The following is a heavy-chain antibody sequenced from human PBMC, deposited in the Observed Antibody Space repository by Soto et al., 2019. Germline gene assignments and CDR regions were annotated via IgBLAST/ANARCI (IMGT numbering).Heavy chain of an antibody. CDR1: GYTFTSYG. Sequence: ASVKVSCKASGYTFTSYGISWLGQAPGQELEWMGWISAYNGNTNYAQKLQGRVTMTTDTSTSTAYMELRSLRSDDTAVYYCARDIAGGDGPDAFDIWGQGTMVT. D-gene: IGHD4-17*01. CDR2: ISAYNGNT. V-gene: IGHV1-18*01. J-gene: IGHJ3*02. CDR3: ARDIAGGDGPDAFDI.